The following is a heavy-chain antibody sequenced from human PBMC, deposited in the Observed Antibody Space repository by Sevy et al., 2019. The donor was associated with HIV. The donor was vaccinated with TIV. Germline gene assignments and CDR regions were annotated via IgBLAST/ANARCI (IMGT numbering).Heavy chain of an antibody. J-gene: IGHJ4*02. CDR2: INYSGST. V-gene: IGHV4-39*01. Sequence: SETLSLTCTVSGASISSSGYYWGWIRQPPGKGLEWIASINYSGSTFYNPSLKSRVTISADTSRNQFSLDLNSGTAADTAIYYCAGPILTYNNGWSYYDYWGQGTVVTVSS. CDR1: GASISSSGYY. CDR3: AGPILTYNNGWSYYDY. D-gene: IGHD6-19*01.